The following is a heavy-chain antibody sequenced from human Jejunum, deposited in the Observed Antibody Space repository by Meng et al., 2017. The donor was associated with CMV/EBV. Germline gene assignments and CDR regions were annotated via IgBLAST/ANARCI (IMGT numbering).Heavy chain of an antibody. CDR1: GLTFSNHG. D-gene: IGHD3-3*01. CDR3: AKDKGLRFLEWFSV. CDR2: IRSDGSDK. J-gene: IGHJ4*02. V-gene: IGHV3-30*02. Sequence: SGLTFSNHGMHWVRQAPGKGLEWVAFIRSDGSDKYYADSVKGRFTISRDNSKNTLYLQMNSLRAEDTAVYYCAKDKGLRFLEWFSVRGQKTMVTDSS.